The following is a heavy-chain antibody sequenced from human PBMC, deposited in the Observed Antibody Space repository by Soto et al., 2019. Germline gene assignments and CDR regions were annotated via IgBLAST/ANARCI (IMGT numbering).Heavy chain of an antibody. CDR2: IDPGDTYA. CDR1: GYTFTTFW. J-gene: IGHJ5*02. Sequence: KVSCKASGYTFTTFWISWVRQMPGKGLEWMGRIDPGDTYATYSPAFQGHVTISADKATSTAYLQWSSLKASDTAMYFCARIYCTTTTCDSWFDPWGQGTLVTVSS. V-gene: IGHV5-10-1*01. CDR3: ARIYCTTTTCDSWFDP. D-gene: IGHD2-2*01.